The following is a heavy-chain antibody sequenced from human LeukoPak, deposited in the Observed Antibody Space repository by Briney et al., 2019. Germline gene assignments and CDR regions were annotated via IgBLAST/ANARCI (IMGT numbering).Heavy chain of an antibody. CDR3: ARLRWEVLGAMDSSSSEYYFDY. CDR2: IYYSGST. V-gene: IGHV4-59*08. Sequence: SSETLSLTCAVYGGSFSGYYWSWIRQPPGKGLEWIGYIYYSGSTNYNPSLKSRVTISVDTSKNQFSLKLSSVTAADTAVYYCARLRWEVLGAMDSSSSEYYFDYWGQGTLVTVSS. CDR1: GGSFSGYY. D-gene: IGHD6-6*01. J-gene: IGHJ4*02.